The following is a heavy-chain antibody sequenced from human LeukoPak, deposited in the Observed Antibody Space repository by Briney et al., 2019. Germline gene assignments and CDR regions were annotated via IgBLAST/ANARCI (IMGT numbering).Heavy chain of an antibody. Sequence: PSETLSLTCTVSGGSISSSSYYWGWIRQPPGKGLEWIGSIYYSGSTYYNPSLKSRVTISVDTSKNQFSLKLSSVTAADTAVYYCAREDSSGWYAYWGQGTLVTVSS. V-gene: IGHV4-39*07. CDR2: IYYSGST. J-gene: IGHJ4*02. D-gene: IGHD6-19*01. CDR1: GGSISSSSYY. CDR3: AREDSSGWYAY.